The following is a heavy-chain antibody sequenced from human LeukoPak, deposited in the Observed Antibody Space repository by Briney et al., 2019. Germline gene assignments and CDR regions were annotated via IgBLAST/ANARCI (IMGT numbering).Heavy chain of an antibody. CDR1: GFTFSSYW. D-gene: IGHD2-2*01. Sequence: GGSLRLSCAASGFTFSSYWMSWVRQAPGKGLEWVANIKQDGSEKYYVDSVKGRFTISRDNAKNPLYLQMNSLRAEDTAVYYCARDDCSSISCYHNWFDPWGQGTLVTVSS. CDR2: IKQDGSEK. J-gene: IGHJ5*02. V-gene: IGHV3-7*01. CDR3: ARDDCSSISCYHNWFDP.